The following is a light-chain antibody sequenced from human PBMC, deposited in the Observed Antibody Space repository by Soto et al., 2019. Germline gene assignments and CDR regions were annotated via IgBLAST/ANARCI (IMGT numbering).Light chain of an antibody. CDR1: QSVSSD. J-gene: IGKJ2*01. CDR3: QQYNNLPGYT. V-gene: IGKV3-15*01. Sequence: EIVMTQSPATLSVSPGERATLSCRASQSVSSDLAWYQQKPGQAPRLLIYGASTRATGIPARCSGSGSGTDFTLTSSSLLSEDDAVYYCQQYNNLPGYTFGQGTKLEIK. CDR2: GAS.